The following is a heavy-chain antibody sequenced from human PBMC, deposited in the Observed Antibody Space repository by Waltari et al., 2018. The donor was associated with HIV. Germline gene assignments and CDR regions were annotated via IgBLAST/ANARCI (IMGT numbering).Heavy chain of an antibody. CDR3: AREPF. V-gene: IGHV3-7*01. J-gene: IGHJ4*02. CDR2: ISYDGCDK. CDR1: GFTFSNYW. Sequence: EVHLVESGGGLVQPGGSLRLSCTGSGFTFSNYWMSWVRKAPGKGPEWVASISYDGCDKYYVDSVKGRFTISRENGKNSLYLQMSSLRVEDTAVYYCAREPFWGQGILVTVSS.